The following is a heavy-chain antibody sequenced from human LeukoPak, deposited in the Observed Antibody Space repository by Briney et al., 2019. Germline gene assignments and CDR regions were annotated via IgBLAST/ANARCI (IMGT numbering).Heavy chain of an antibody. J-gene: IGHJ6*03. Sequence: PSETLSLTCAVYGGSFSGYHWSWIRQPPGKGLEWIGEINHSGSTNYNPSLKSRVTISVDTSKNQFSLKLSSVTAADTAVYYCARAAPLMDVWGKGTTVTVSS. V-gene: IGHV4-34*01. CDR3: ARAAPLMDV. CDR1: GGSFSGYH. CDR2: INHSGST.